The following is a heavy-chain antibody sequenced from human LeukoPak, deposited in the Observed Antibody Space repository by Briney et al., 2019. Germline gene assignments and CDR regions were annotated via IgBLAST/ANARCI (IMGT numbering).Heavy chain of an antibody. V-gene: IGHV3-7*05. D-gene: IGHD1-26*01. CDR2: INEDGSDK. J-gene: IGHJ4*02. CDR1: GFTFSNSW. CDR3: ATWSNAWEFDY. Sequence: GGSLRLSCAASGFTFSNSWMTWVRQAPGKGLEWVAHINEDGSDKYYVDSVTGRFSISRDNTKNSLYLQMSSLRAEDTAVYYCATWSNAWEFDYWGQGTLVIVSS.